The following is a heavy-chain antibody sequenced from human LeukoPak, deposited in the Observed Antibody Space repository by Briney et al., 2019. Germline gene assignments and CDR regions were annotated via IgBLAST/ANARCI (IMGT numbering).Heavy chain of an antibody. CDR1: GGTFSSYA. Sequence: GSSVKVSCKASGGTFSSYAISWVRQAPGQGLEWMGRIIPIFGTANYAQKFQGRVTITTDESTSTACMELSSLRSEDTAVYYCARDQRAYGIAAAGTIAFDIWGQGTMVTVSS. D-gene: IGHD6-13*01. CDR3: ARDQRAYGIAAAGTIAFDI. V-gene: IGHV1-69*05. J-gene: IGHJ3*02. CDR2: IIPIFGTA.